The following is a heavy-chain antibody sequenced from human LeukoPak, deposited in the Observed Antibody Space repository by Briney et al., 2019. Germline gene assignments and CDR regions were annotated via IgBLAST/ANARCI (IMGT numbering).Heavy chain of an antibody. J-gene: IGHJ4*02. CDR3: ARASNRNSINFDY. V-gene: IGHV3-74*01. D-gene: IGHD1-7*01. CDR2: LNSDGSST. CDR1: GFTFDDYG. Sequence: PGGSLRLSCAASGFTFDDYGMSWVRQAPGKGLVWVSRLNSDGSSTSYADSVKGRFTISRDNAETTLHLQMNNLSAEDTAVYYCARASNRNSINFDYWGQGALVTVSS.